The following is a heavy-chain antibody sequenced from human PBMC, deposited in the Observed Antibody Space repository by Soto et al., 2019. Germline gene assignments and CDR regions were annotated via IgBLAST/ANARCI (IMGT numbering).Heavy chain of an antibody. V-gene: IGHV1-3*01. Sequence: ASVKVSCKASGYTFTGYYMHWVRHPPGQTLECTGWINAGNGNTKYSQKFQGRVTITRDTSASTAYMELGSVTAADTAVYYWARHARSWAAAGTWGQGTLVTVSS. D-gene: IGHD6-13*01. J-gene: IGHJ5*02. CDR2: INAGNGNT. CDR1: GYTFTGYY. CDR3: ARHARSWAAAGT.